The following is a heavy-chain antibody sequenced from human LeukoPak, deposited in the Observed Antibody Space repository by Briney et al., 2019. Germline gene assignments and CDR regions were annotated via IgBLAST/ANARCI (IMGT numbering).Heavy chain of an antibody. CDR1: GFTFSDYA. Sequence: GGSLRLSCTASGFTFSDYAMSWVRQAPGKGLEWVSAISGSGGSTYYTDSVKGRFTISRDNAKNSLYLQMNSLRAEDTAVYCGVVYWGQGILITVSS. CDR2: ISGSGGST. V-gene: IGHV3-23*01. D-gene: IGHD1-26*01. J-gene: IGHJ4*02. CDR3: VVY.